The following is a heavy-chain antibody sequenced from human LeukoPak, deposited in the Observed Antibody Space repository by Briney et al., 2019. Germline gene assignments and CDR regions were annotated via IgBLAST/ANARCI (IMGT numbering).Heavy chain of an antibody. V-gene: IGHV4-59*06. Sequence: PSETLSLTCTVSGGSISSYYWSWLRQPPGKGLEWIGYIYYSGSTYYNPSLKSRVTISVDTSKNQFSLKLSSVTAADTAVYYCARISPPYDFWSGYADYWGQGTLVTVSS. J-gene: IGHJ4*02. CDR3: ARISPPYDFWSGYADY. CDR1: GGSISSYY. D-gene: IGHD3-3*01. CDR2: IYYSGST.